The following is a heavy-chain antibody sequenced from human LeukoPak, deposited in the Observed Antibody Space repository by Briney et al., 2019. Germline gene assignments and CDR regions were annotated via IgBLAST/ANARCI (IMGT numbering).Heavy chain of an antibody. CDR1: GFTFSSYA. CDR3: AATMTTVTTPSDY. D-gene: IGHD4-17*01. J-gene: IGHJ4*02. V-gene: IGHV3-23*01. CDR2: ISGSGGST. Sequence: PGGSLRLSCAASGFTFSSYAMSWVRQAPGKGLEWVSAISGSGGSTYYADSVKGWFTISRDNSKNTLYLQMNSLRAEDTAVYYCAATMTTVTTPSDYWGQGTLVTVSS.